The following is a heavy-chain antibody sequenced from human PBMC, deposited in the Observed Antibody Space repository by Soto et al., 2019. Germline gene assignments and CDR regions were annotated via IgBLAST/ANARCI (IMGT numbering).Heavy chain of an antibody. CDR3: AKDLSCTNGVCYDPPNHYYYQYGLDV. CDR2: ISYDGSNK. V-gene: IGHV3-30*18. D-gene: IGHD2-8*01. CDR1: GFTFSSDG. Sequence: SLRLSCAASGFTFSSDGMPGVRQAPGKGLEWVAVISYDGSNKYYADSVKGRFTISRDNSKNTLYLQMNSLRAEDTAVYYCAKDLSCTNGVCYDPPNHYYYQYGLDVSGRRTTVIVS. J-gene: IGHJ6*02.